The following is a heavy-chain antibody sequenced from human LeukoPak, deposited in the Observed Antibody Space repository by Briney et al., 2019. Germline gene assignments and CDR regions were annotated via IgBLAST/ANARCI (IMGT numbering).Heavy chain of an antibody. CDR1: GYTFTSYD. CDR3: ATVPYSSSWYVDY. Sequence: ASVKVSCKASGYTFTSYDIHWVRQATGQGLEWMGWVNPNSGNTGYAQKFQGRVTMTEDTSTDTAYMELSSLRSEDTAVYYCATVPYSSSWYVDYWGQGTLVTVSS. V-gene: IGHV1-8*01. D-gene: IGHD6-13*01. CDR2: VNPNSGNT. J-gene: IGHJ4*02.